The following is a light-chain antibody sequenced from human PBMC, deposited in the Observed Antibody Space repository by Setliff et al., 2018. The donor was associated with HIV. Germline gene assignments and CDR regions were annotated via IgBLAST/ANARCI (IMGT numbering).Light chain of an antibody. Sequence: LTQPASVSGSPGQSITISCTGTSSDVGGYNYVSWYQQHPGKAPKLMIYEVSNRPSGVSNRFSGSKSGNTASLTISGLQAEDEADYYCSSYTSSSTFYGFGTGTKGTVL. J-gene: IGLJ1*01. CDR3: SSYTSSSTFYG. V-gene: IGLV2-14*01. CDR1: SSDVGGYNY. CDR2: EVS.